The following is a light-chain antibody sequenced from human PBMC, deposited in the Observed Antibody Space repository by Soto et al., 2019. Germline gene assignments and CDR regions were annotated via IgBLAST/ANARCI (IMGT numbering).Light chain of an antibody. CDR1: QSDSSNY. J-gene: IGKJ1*01. CDR3: QQYGRSPT. Sequence: QSPDCLAFSQDERATSNGMSSQSDSSNYLAWDQQKLGQAPRLLIYDASRRATGIPDRFSGSESGTDFTLTISRQEPEDVVVYYWQQYGRSPTFGRGTKVDIK. CDR2: DAS. V-gene: IGKV3-20*01.